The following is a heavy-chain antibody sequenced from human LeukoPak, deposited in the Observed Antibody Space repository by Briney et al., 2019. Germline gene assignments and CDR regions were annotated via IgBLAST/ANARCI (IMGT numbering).Heavy chain of an antibody. Sequence: ASVKVSCKASGYTFTSYAMNWVRQAPGQGLEWMGWINTNTGNPTYAQGFTGRFVFSLDTSVSTAYLQISSLKAEDTAVYYCARGPDSSGYFYYYYYYGMDVWGQGTTVTVSS. D-gene: IGHD3-22*01. CDR2: INTNTGNP. CDR1: GYTFTSYA. J-gene: IGHJ6*02. V-gene: IGHV7-4-1*02. CDR3: ARGPDSSGYFYYYYYYGMDV.